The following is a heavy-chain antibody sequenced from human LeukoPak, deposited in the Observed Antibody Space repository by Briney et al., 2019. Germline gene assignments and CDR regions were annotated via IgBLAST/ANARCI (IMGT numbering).Heavy chain of an antibody. J-gene: IGHJ1*01. D-gene: IGHD3-10*01. Sequence: SVKVSCKASGATFTSYAISWERQAPGQGLEWMGWIIPIFGTANYAQKFQGRVTMTADKSTSTAYMELSSLRSENTAVYYCASPNGSGFVGWFAPGGEGTLVTVSA. CDR1: GATFTSYA. CDR3: ASPNGSGFVGWFAP. CDR2: IIPIFGTA. V-gene: IGHV1-69*06.